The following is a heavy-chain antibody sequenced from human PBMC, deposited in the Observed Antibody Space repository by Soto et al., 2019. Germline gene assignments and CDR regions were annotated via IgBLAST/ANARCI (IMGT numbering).Heavy chain of an antibody. D-gene: IGHD3-22*01. CDR2: ISPSSGAT. CDR3: ARELYDNGPSGLDV. V-gene: IGHV1-2*04. Sequence: ASVKVSCKASGYTFTDSYIHWVRQAPGKGLEWMGWISPSSGATQYAQTFQGWVTVTRDTSTSTVYLDVSRLKSDGSDVYYCARELYDNGPSGLDVWGQGTTVTVSS. CDR1: GYTFTDSY. J-gene: IGHJ6*02.